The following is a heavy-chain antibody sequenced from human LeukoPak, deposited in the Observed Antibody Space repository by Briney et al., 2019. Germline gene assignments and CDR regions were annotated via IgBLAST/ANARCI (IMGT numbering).Heavy chain of an antibody. V-gene: IGHV3-74*01. CDR2: LNSDGSST. CDR3: ARVGGSGDFDY. J-gene: IGHJ4*02. CDR1: GFTFSRYW. D-gene: IGHD3-16*01. Sequence: GGSLRLSCAAPGFTFSRYWMHWVRQAPGKGLVWVSRLNSDGSSTTYADSVKGRFTISRDNAKNTLFLQMNSLRAEDTAVYYCARVGGSGDFDYWGQGALVTVSS.